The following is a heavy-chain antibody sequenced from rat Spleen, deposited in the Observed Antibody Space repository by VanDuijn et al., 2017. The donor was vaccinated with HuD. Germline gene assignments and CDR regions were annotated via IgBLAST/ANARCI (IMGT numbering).Heavy chain of an antibody. Sequence: EVQLVESGGGLVQPGRSMKLSCTVSGFTFSNYYMAWVRQAPTKGLEWVASISSGGDSIYYRDSVKGRFIISRDNAKSTLYLQMDSLRSEDTATYYCARLTTEGIVWDYWGQGVMVTVSS. J-gene: IGHJ2*01. CDR3: ARLTTEGIVWDY. D-gene: IGHD1-11*01. CDR1: GFTFSNYY. CDR2: ISSGGDSI. V-gene: IGHV5-25*01.